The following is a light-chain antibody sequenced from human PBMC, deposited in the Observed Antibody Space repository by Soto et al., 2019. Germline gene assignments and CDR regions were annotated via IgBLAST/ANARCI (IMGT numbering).Light chain of an antibody. Sequence: DIQMTQSPSSLSASVGDRVTITCRASQDINNYLAWYQQRPGKVPKLLIYAASTLQSGVPSRFSGSGSGTDFTLTISSLQPEDVATYYCQKYDNAPRTFGGGTKVEIK. CDR2: AAS. CDR3: QKYDNAPRT. J-gene: IGKJ4*01. CDR1: QDINNY. V-gene: IGKV1-27*01.